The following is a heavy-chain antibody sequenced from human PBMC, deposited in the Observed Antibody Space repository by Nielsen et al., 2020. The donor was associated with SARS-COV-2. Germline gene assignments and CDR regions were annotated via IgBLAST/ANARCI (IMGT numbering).Heavy chain of an antibody. J-gene: IGHJ6*02. V-gene: IGHV3-33*01. CDR3: ARGSLALWFGERRVDI. CDR2: IWYDGSNK. CDR1: GFTFSSYG. D-gene: IGHD3-10*01. Sequence: GESLKISCAASGFTFSSYGMHWVRQAPGKGLEWVAVIWYDGSNKYYADSVKGRFTISRDNSKNTLYLQMNSLRAGDTAVYYCARGSLALWFGERRVDIWGQGTTVTVSS.